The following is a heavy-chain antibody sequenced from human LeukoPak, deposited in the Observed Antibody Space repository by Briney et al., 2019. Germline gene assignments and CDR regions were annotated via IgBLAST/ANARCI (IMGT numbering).Heavy chain of an antibody. J-gene: IGHJ4*02. CDR2: MSSNHGKA. CDR3: AKDPNDGTGYYRFDQ. Sequence: GGSLRLSCAASVFTYSNYALSWVRQAPGKGREWVSSMSSNHGKAYYADSVKGRFTISRDNSNNTLYLQLSSLRAEDTAVYYCAKDPNDGTGYYRFDQWGQGTLVTVSS. V-gene: IGHV3-23*01. D-gene: IGHD3-22*01. CDR1: VFTYSNYA.